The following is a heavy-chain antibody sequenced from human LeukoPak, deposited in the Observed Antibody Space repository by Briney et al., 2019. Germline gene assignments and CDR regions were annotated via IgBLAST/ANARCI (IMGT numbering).Heavy chain of an antibody. CDR3: ARVSSSWYQDWYFDL. CDR1: GYSISSGYY. CDR2: IYHSGST. J-gene: IGHJ2*01. Sequence: SETLSLTCTVSGYSISSGYYWGWIRQPPGKGLEWIGNIYHSGSTYYNPSLKSRVTISVDTSKNQFSLKLSSVTAADTAVYYCARVSSSWYQDWYFDLWGRGTLVTVPS. V-gene: IGHV4-38-2*02. D-gene: IGHD6-13*01.